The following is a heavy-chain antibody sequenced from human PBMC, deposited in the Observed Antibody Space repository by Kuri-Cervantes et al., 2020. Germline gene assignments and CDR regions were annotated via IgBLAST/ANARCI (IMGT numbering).Heavy chain of an antibody. Sequence: SQTLSLTCAVSGGSISSSNWWSWVRQPPGKGLEWIGEVYHSGSANYNPSLKSRVTISVDTSKNQFSLKLSSVTAADTAVYYCARGGSVVVPAAIERGLCYGMDVWGQGTTVTVSS. CDR1: GGSISSSNW. J-gene: IGHJ6*02. CDR2: VYHSGSA. D-gene: IGHD2-2*01. CDR3: ARGGSVVVPAAIERGLCYGMDV. V-gene: IGHV4-4*02.